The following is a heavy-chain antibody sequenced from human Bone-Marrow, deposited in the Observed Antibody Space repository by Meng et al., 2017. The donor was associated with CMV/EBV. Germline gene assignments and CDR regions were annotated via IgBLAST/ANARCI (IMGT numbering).Heavy chain of an antibody. V-gene: IGHV3-7*01. Sequence: GESLKISCEASGFFFGSFWMTWVRQAPGKGLEWVANIKYDGSEKSYAESLKGRFTISRDNAKNSLYLQVSSLRAADTAVYYCAKDVSRSLYQFHGMDVWGQGTTVTVSS. CDR2: IKYDGSEK. D-gene: IGHD3-16*01. CDR3: AKDVSRSLYQFHGMDV. CDR1: GFFFGSFW. J-gene: IGHJ6*02.